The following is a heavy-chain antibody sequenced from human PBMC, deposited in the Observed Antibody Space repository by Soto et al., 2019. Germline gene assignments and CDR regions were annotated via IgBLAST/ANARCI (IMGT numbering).Heavy chain of an antibody. CDR3: ARQVVVAATSVFYYYGMDV. V-gene: IGHV1-69*12. CDR1: GGTFSSYA. D-gene: IGHD2-15*01. J-gene: IGHJ6*02. Sequence: QVQLVQSGAEVKKPGSSVKVSCKASGGTFSSYAISWVRQAPGQGLEWMGGIIPIFGTANYAQKFQGRVTIIAADSTSTAYMKVRSRRSEDTAVYYCARQVVVAATSVFYYYGMDVWGQGTTVTVSS. CDR2: IIPIFGTA.